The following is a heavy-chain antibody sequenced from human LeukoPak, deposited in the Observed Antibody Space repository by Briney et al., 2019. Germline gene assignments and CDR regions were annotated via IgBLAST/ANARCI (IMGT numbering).Heavy chain of an antibody. Sequence: GRSLRLSCAASGFTVSSYAMHWVRQAPGKGLEWVAVISYDGSNKYYADSVKGRFTISRDNSKNTLYLQMNSLRAEDTAVYYCARVTSYDFWSGYSDWGQGTLVTVSS. CDR3: ARVTSYDFWSGYSD. D-gene: IGHD3-3*01. CDR2: ISYDGSNK. CDR1: GFTVSSYA. J-gene: IGHJ4*02. V-gene: IGHV3-30*04.